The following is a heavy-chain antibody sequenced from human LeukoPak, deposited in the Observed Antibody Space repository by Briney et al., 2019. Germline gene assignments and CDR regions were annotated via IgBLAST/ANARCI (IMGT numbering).Heavy chain of an antibody. V-gene: IGHV4-34*01. CDR1: GGSFRGYY. D-gene: IGHD6-6*01. CDR2: INHSGST. Sequence: PSETLSLTCAVYGGSFRGYYWSWIRQAPGKGLEWIGEINHSGSTNYNPSLKSRVTISVDTSKKQFSLNLSSATAADTAVYYCAGPGAARLDYWGQGIPVTVSS. CDR3: AGPGAARLDY. J-gene: IGHJ4*02.